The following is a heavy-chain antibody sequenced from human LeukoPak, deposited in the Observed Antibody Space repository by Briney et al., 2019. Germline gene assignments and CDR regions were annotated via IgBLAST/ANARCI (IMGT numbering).Heavy chain of an antibody. Sequence: GASVKVSCKASGYTFTSYGISWVRQAPGQGLEWMGWISAYNGNTNYAQKLQGRVTMTTDTSTSTAYMELRSLRSDDTAVYYCARVSDESSSWYPLNYYYYYMDVWGKGTTVTVSS. CDR2: ISAYNGNT. CDR1: GYTFTSYG. V-gene: IGHV1-18*01. CDR3: ARVSDESSSWYPLNYYYYYMDV. D-gene: IGHD6-13*01. J-gene: IGHJ6*03.